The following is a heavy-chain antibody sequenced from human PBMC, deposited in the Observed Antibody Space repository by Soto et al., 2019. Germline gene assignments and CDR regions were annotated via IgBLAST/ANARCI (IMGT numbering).Heavy chain of an antibody. CDR1: GFTVSSNY. D-gene: IGHD6-6*01. J-gene: IGHJ6*02. CDR3: ARESGSSSPAEYYYYGMDV. Sequence: SVGSLRLSCAASGFTVSSNYMSWVRQAPGKGLEWVSVIYSGGSTYYADSVKGRFTVSRDNSKNTLYLQMNSLRAEDTAVYYCARESGSSSPAEYYYYGMDVWGQGTTVTVSS. CDR2: IYSGGST. V-gene: IGHV3-53*01.